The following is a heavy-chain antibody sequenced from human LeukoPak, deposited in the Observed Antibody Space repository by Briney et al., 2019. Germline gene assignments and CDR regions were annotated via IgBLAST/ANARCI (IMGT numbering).Heavy chain of an antibody. CDR1: GFTFSSYA. CDR3: ARGDRYWLVKERAFDI. CDR2: ISYDGSNK. D-gene: IGHD6-19*01. Sequence: GGSLRLSCAASGFTFSSYAMHWVRQAPGKGLEWVAVISYDGSNKYYADSVKGRFTISRDNSKNTLYLQMNSLRAEDTAVYYCARGDRYWLVKERAFDIWGQGTMVTVSS. J-gene: IGHJ3*02. V-gene: IGHV3-30-3*01.